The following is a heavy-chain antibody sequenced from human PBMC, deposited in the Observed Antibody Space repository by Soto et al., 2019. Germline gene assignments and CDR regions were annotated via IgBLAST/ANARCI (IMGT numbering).Heavy chain of an antibody. CDR2: IIPIFGTA. CDR1: GGTFSSYA. J-gene: IGHJ6*02. Sequence: SVKVSFKACGGTFSSYAISWLRHAPGQGLEWMGGIIPIFGTANYAQKFQGRVTITADESTSTAYMELSSLRSEDTAVYYCARGRDIVLMVYAIRDYYYGMDVWGQGTTVTVSS. D-gene: IGHD2-8*01. CDR3: ARGRDIVLMVYAIRDYYYGMDV. V-gene: IGHV1-69*13.